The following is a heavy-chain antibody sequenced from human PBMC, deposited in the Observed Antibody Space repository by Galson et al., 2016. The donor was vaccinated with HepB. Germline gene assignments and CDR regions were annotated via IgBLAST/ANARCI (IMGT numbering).Heavy chain of an antibody. CDR1: GFSFSRSW. CDR3: ARENFWKLDQ. V-gene: IGHV3-7*03. CDR2: ISSDGTEN. J-gene: IGHJ5*02. D-gene: IGHD3-3*01. Sequence: SLRLSCAASGFSFSRSWMDWVRQAPGKGLEWLGNISSDGTENDYVDSVRGRFTLSRDNVRRSLFLQMTSLRVDDTAVYYCARENFWKLDQWGQGTLVTVSS.